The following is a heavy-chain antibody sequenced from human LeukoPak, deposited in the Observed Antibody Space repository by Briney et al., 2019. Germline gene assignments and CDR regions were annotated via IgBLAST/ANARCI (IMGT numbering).Heavy chain of an antibody. Sequence: PSETLSLTCTVSGDSMHSYYWSWIRQSPQKGLEWIGRAYSGVNAYYNPSLQSRVNISVDKSNNQFSLDLASVTDADTALYYCAREKSGTLTRAYYYIDVWGRGITVTVSS. V-gene: IGHV4-4*07. CDR1: GDSMHSYY. CDR2: AYSGVNA. J-gene: IGHJ6*03. CDR3: AREKSGTLTRAYYYIDV. D-gene: IGHD1-26*01.